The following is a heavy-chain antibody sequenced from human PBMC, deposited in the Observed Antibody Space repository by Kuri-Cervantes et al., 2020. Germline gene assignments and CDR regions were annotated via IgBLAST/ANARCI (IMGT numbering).Heavy chain of an antibody. V-gene: IGHV3-11*04. D-gene: IGHD3-22*01. J-gene: IGHJ4*02. CDR3: ARDGAYDSSGYYHKPDY. CDR2: ISSSATTI. CDR1: GFTFSDYY. Sequence: GGSLRLSCAASGFTFSDYYMSWIRQAPGKGLEWVSYISSSATTIYYADSVKGRFTISRDNAKNSLYLQMNSLRAEDTAVYYCARDGAYDSSGYYHKPDYWGQGTLVTVSS.